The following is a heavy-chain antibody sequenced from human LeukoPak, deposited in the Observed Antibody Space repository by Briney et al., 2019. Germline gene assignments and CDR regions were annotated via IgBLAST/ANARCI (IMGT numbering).Heavy chain of an antibody. D-gene: IGHD7-27*01. Sequence: GGSLRLSCAASGFTFSDYPMTWVRQAPGKGLEGISNIRGTGVGSGSGVYYADSVRGRFTISRDDAKNSLFLQMDSLRVDDTAFYYCARDDKWGFDYWGQGALVTVSS. CDR3: ARDDKWGFDY. CDR2: IRGTGVGSGSGV. CDR1: GFTFSDYP. J-gene: IGHJ4*02. V-gene: IGHV3-48*04.